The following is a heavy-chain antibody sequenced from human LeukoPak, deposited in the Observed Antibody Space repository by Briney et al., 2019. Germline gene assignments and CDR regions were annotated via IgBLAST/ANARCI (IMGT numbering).Heavy chain of an antibody. CDR1: GFTFADYA. D-gene: IGHD6-13*01. CDR2: ISGSGGST. Sequence: GRSLRLSCAASGFTFADYAMHWVRQAPGKGLEWVTAISGSGGSTYYADSVKGRFTISRDNSKNTLYLQMNSLRAEDTAVYYCAKGNVRSGSSWFFDYWGQGTLVTVSS. CDR3: AKGNVRSGSSWFFDY. J-gene: IGHJ4*02. V-gene: IGHV3-23*01.